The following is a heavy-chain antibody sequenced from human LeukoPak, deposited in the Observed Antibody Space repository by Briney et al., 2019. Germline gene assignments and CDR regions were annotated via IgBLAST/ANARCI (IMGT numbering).Heavy chain of an antibody. V-gene: IGHV3-23*01. Sequence: PGGSLRLSCAASGFTFSSYAMTWVRQAPGKGLEWVSSISGSDYSTSYADSVKGRFTISRDKSKNTLYLQMNSLRAEDTAVYYCAKPLLWFGELPPMGWDVWGEGTTVTVSS. J-gene: IGHJ6*04. CDR3: AKPLLWFGELPPMGWDV. D-gene: IGHD3-10*01. CDR1: GFTFSSYA. CDR2: ISGSDYST.